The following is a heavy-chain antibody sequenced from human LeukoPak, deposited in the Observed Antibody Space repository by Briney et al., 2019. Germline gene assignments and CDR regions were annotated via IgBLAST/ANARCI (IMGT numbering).Heavy chain of an antibody. CDR1: GFTFSSYS. V-gene: IGHV3-48*01. CDR2: ISSSSSII. J-gene: IGHJ5*02. Sequence: PGGSLRLSCAASGFTFSSYSMNWVRQAPGKGLEWVSYISSSSSIIYYADSVKGRFTISRDNAKNSLYLQMNSLRAEDTAVYYCARGLEEYGDNWFDPWGQGTLVTVSS. D-gene: IGHD4-17*01. CDR3: ARGLEEYGDNWFDP.